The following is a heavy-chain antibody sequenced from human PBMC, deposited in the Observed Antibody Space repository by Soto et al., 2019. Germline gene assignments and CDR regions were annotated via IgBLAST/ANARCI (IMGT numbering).Heavy chain of an antibody. J-gene: IGHJ4*02. CDR2: INPSGGST. D-gene: IGHD4-17*01. V-gene: IGHV1-46*01. CDR3: ARHFRGTVTNYYFDY. CDR1: GYNFTSYY. Sequence: ASVKVSCKASGYNFTSYYMHWVRQAPGQGLEWMGIINPSGGSTSYAQKFQGRVTMTRDTSTSTVYMELSSLRSEDTAVYYCARHFRGTVTNYYFDYWGQGTLVTVSS.